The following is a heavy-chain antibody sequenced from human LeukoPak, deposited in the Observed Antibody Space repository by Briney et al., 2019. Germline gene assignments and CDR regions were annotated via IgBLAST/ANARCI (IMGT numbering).Heavy chain of an antibody. Sequence: ASVKVSCKASGYSFTSYGISWVRQAPGQGLEWMGWISAYNGNTNYAQKLQGRVTMTTDTSTSTAYMELRSLRSDDTAVYYCARGPHYYDSSGYYRSWGQGTLVTVSS. V-gene: IGHV1-18*01. CDR2: ISAYNGNT. J-gene: IGHJ5*02. CDR3: ARGPHYYDSSGYYRS. CDR1: GYSFTSYG. D-gene: IGHD3-22*01.